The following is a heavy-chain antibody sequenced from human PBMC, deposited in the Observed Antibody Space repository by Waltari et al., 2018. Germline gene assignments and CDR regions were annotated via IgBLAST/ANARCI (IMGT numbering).Heavy chain of an antibody. J-gene: IGHJ4*02. Sequence: EVQLVESGGGLVQPGGSLRLSCAASGFTFSTYGMSWVRQAPGKGLEWVSGSSGGSDNTHYADSVKGRFTISRDNSKNTLYLQMNSLRADDTAVYYCAECRGVRGVIPFDYWGQGTLVTVSS. CDR3: AECRGVRGVIPFDY. V-gene: IGHV3-23*04. CDR1: GFTFSTYG. CDR2: SSGGSDNT. D-gene: IGHD3-10*01.